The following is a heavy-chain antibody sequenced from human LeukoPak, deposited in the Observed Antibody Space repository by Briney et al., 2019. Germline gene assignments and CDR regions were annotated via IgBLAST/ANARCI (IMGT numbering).Heavy chain of an antibody. V-gene: IGHV4-59*08. J-gene: IGHJ4*02. CDR1: GGSVSSYY. Sequence: SETLSLTCTVSGGSVSSYYWSWIRQPPGKGLEWIGYIYYSGSTNYNPSLKSRVTISVDTSKNQFSLKLSSVTAADTAVYYCARHLPYSSGWYPPFDYWGQGTLVIVCS. D-gene: IGHD6-19*01. CDR2: IYYSGST. CDR3: ARHLPYSSGWYPPFDY.